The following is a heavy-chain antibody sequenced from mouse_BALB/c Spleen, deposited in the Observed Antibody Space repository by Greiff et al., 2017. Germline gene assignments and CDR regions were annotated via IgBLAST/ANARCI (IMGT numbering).Heavy chain of an antibody. Sequence: EVQLQQSGPELVKPGASVKMSCKASGYTFTSYVMHWVKQKPGQGLEWIGYINPYNDGTKSNEKFKGKATLTSDKSSSTAYMELSSLTSEDSADYYCARSVIGDVWGAGTTVTVSS. CDR3: ARSVIGDV. D-gene: IGHD2-13*01. V-gene: IGHV1-14*01. CDR2: INPYNDGT. CDR1: GYTFTSYV. J-gene: IGHJ1*01.